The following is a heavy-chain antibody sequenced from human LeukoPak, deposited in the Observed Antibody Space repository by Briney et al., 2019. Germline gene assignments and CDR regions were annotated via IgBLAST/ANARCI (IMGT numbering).Heavy chain of an antibody. CDR1: GFTFSSYG. Sequence: PGGSLRLSCAASGFTFSSYGMHWVRQAPGKGLEWVAVISYDGSNKYYADSVKGRFTISRDNSKNTLYLQMNSLRAEDTAVYYCARGLYYYDSSGYYYSDFDYWGQGTLVTVSS. D-gene: IGHD3-22*01. J-gene: IGHJ4*02. V-gene: IGHV3-30*03. CDR3: ARGLYYYDSSGYYYSDFDY. CDR2: ISYDGSNK.